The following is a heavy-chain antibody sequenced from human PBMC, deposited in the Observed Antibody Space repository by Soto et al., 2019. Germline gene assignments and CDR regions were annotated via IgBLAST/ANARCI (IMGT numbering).Heavy chain of an antibody. CDR1: GGSFSGYS. D-gene: IGHD3-10*01. CDR3: VKGSRGEYWYYYNGVDV. CDR2: INHSGTT. Sequence: LSLTCAVYGGSFSGYSWTWLRQPPGKGLEWIGEINHSGTTDYNPALKSRVTMSVDTSKDTLFLQMSSLRAEDTAVYYCVKGSRGEYWYYYNGVDVWGQGTTVTVSS. J-gene: IGHJ6*02. V-gene: IGHV4-34*01.